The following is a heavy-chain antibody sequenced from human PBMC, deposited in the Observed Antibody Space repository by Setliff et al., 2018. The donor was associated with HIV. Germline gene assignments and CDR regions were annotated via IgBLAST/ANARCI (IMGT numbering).Heavy chain of an antibody. CDR2: IIPILGVA. D-gene: IGHD3-3*01. J-gene: IGHJ6*03. Sequence: ASVKVSCKASRSTFNSHTINWVRQAPGQGLDWMGRIIPILGVANYAQRFQGKVTITADKSTSTAYMELTSLRFDDTAMYYCARGVQSPPHYSYYYMDVWGEGTMVTVSS. CDR3: ARGVQSPPHYSYYYMDV. V-gene: IGHV1-69*02. CDR1: RSTFNSHT.